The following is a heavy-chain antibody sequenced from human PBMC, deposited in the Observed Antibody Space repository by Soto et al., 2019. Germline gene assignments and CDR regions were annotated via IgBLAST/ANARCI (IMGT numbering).Heavy chain of an antibody. D-gene: IGHD3-22*01. CDR1: GFTVSSNY. V-gene: IGHV3-66*01. CDR3: TSSSRYYAYFDY. Sequence: PGGSLRLSCAASGFTVSSNYMSWVRQAPGKGLEWVSIIYRGGSTYYADSVKGRFTISRDNSKNTLYLQMNSVRAEDTAVYYCTSSSRYYAYFDYWGQATLVTVSS. J-gene: IGHJ4*02. CDR2: IYRGGST.